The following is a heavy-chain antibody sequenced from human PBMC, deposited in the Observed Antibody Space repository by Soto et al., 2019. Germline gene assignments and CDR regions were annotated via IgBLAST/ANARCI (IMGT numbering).Heavy chain of an antibody. J-gene: IGHJ6*02. V-gene: IGHV3-13*05. CDR1: GFTFRDYY. CDR3: ARTDRDVYGLDV. CDR2: ISAAGDP. Sequence: EVQLVESGGGLVQPGGSLRLSCEASGFTFRDYYMHWVRQGTGKGLEWVSGISAAGDPDYADSVEGRFTISRENAQNSFCLQMNSLRVGDTAVYYCARTDRDVYGLDVWGQGTTVIVSS.